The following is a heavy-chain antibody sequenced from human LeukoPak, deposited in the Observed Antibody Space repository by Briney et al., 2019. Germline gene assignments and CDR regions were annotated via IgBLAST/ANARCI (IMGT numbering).Heavy chain of an antibody. CDR3: AREAGATDY. D-gene: IGHD1-26*01. V-gene: IGHV1-46*01. CDR2: IKPGGEGT. Sequence: GASVEVPCKASGYTVTNYHMHWVRQAPGQGLEWMGVIKPGGEGTRYAQSFQGRVTMTRDTSTRTLYMELSSLRPEDTAVYYCAREAGATDYWGQGTLVTVSS. J-gene: IGHJ4*02. CDR1: GYTVTNYH.